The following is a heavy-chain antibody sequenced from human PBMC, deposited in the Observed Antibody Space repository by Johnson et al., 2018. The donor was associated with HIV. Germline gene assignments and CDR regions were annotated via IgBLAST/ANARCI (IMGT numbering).Heavy chain of an antibody. D-gene: IGHD1-26*01. V-gene: IGHV3-33*06. CDR2: IWYDGSNK. J-gene: IGHJ3*02. Sequence: QVQLVESGGGVVQPGRSLRLSCAASGFTFSSYGMHWVRQAPGKGLEWVAVIWYDGSNKYYADSVKGRFTISRDNSKNTLYLQMNSLRAEDTAVYYCVKREVGAIDIWGQGTMVTVSS. CDR1: GFTFSSYG. CDR3: VKREVGAIDI.